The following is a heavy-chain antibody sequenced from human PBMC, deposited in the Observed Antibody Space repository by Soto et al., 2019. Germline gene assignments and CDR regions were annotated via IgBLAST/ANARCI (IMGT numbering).Heavy chain of an antibody. D-gene: IGHD5-12*01. Sequence: GASVKVSCKASGGTFSSYAISWVRQAPGQGLEWMGGIIPIFGTANYAQKFQGRVTITADKSTSTAYMELSSLRSEDTAVYYCARAPTQRGYSGYDWGYYYYGMDVWGQGTTVTVSS. V-gene: IGHV1-69*06. CDR2: IIPIFGTA. J-gene: IGHJ6*02. CDR3: ARAPTQRGYSGYDWGYYYYGMDV. CDR1: GGTFSSYA.